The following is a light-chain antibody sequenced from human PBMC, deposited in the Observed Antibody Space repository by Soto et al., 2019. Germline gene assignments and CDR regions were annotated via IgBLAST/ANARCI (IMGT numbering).Light chain of an antibody. J-gene: IGLJ2*01. Sequence: QSALIQPPSVSGSRGQSVTISYTGTSSDVGSYDCVSWYQQHPGTVPKPMIYNVNSQPSGVPDRFSGSKSGNTASLTISGLQAEDEADYYCSSYTSSSTLVVFGGGTKLTVL. CDR2: NVN. CDR3: SSYTSSSTLVV. CDR1: SSDVGSYDC. V-gene: IGLV2-18*02.